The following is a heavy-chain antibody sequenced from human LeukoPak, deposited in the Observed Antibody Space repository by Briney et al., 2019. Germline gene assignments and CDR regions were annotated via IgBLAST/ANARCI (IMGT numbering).Heavy chain of an antibody. Sequence: GASVKVSCKASGGTFSSYAISWVRQAPGQGLEWMGGIIPIFGTANYAQKFQGRVTITADKSTSTAYMELSSLRSEDTAVYYCARAIVVVTASSIDYWGQGTLVTVSS. CDR2: IIPIFGTA. J-gene: IGHJ4*02. CDR3: ARAIVVVTASSIDY. CDR1: GGTFSSYA. V-gene: IGHV1-69*06. D-gene: IGHD2-21*02.